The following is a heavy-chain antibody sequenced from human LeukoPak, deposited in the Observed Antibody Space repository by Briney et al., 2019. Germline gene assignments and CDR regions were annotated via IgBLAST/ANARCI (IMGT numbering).Heavy chain of an antibody. Sequence: GGSLRLSCAASGFTFSSYAMHWVRQAPGKGLEWVAGISYDGSNKYYADSVKGRFTISRDNSTNTLYLQMNSLRAEDTAVYYCARDKDGAVAVFWFDPWGQGPLVTVSS. CDR3: ARDKDGAVAVFWFDP. CDR2: ISYDGSNK. D-gene: IGHD6-19*01. V-gene: IGHV3-30-3*01. CDR1: GFTFSSYA. J-gene: IGHJ5*02.